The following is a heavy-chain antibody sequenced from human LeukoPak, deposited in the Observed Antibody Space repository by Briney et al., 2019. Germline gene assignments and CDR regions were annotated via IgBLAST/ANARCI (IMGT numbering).Heavy chain of an antibody. Sequence: AAVKVSCKASGYTFTSYYMHWVRQAPGQGLEWMGIINPSGGSTSYAQKFQGRVTMTRDTSTSTVYMELSSLRSEDTAVYYCARSQYYYDSSGYRDYAFDIWGQGTMVTVSS. CDR1: GYTFTSYY. J-gene: IGHJ3*02. D-gene: IGHD3-22*01. CDR2: INPSGGST. V-gene: IGHV1-46*01. CDR3: ARSQYYYDSSGYRDYAFDI.